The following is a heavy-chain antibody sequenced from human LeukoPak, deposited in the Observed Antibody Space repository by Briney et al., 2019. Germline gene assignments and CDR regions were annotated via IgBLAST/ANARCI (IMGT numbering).Heavy chain of an antibody. J-gene: IGHJ4*02. D-gene: IGHD3-22*01. V-gene: IGHV4-4*02. CDR2: TYLSGTT. Sequence: SETLSLTCTVSGDSINSLDLWSWVRQPPGKGLEWIGETYLSGTTHSNPSVKSRVTISIDKSKNQFFLNLSSVTAVDTAVYYCAGLVGRYSSGLYYYYFDYWGQGTLVTVSS. CDR3: AGLVGRYSSGLYYYYFDY. CDR1: GDSINSLDL.